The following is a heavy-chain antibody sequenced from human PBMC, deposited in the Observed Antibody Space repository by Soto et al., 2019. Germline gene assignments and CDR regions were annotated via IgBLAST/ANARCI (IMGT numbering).Heavy chain of an antibody. J-gene: IGHJ5*02. V-gene: IGHV2-26*01. CDR1: GFSLSARMG. Sequence: PTLVNPTETLTLTCTVSGFSLSARMGVSWIRQPPGKALEWLAHIFSNDEKSYSTSLKNRLTISKDTSKSQVVLTMTNVAPVDTARYYWALTFTAEWLRSVNKNNGFDPWGQGTLVTVSS. D-gene: IGHD5-12*01. CDR3: ALTFTAEWLRSVNKNNGFDP. CDR2: IFSNDEK.